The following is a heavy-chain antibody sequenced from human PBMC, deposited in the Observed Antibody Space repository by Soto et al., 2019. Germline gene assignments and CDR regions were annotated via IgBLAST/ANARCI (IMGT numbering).Heavy chain of an antibody. CDR3: ARGPSEYCSSTSCSTWGFDY. V-gene: IGHV3-7*01. CDR2: IKQDGSEK. CDR1: GFTFSSYW. J-gene: IGHJ4*02. D-gene: IGHD2-2*01. Sequence: GGSLRLSCAASGFTFSSYWMSWVRQAPGKGLEWVANIKQDGSEKYYVDSVKGRFTISRDNAKNSLYLQMNSLRAEDTAVYYCARGPSEYCSSTSCSTWGFDYWGQGTLVTVSS.